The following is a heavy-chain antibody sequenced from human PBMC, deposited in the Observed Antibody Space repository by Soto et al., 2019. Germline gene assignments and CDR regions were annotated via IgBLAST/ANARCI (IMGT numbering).Heavy chain of an antibody. D-gene: IGHD3-22*01. CDR2: IYWNDDK. CDR3: ARSNYYDSSGYDAFDI. J-gene: IGHJ3*02. V-gene: IGHV2-5*01. CDR1: GFSLSTSGVG. Sequence: SGPTLVNPTQTLTLTCTFSGFSLSTSGVGVGWIRQPPGKALEWLALIYWNDDKRYSPSLKSRLTITKDTSKNQVVLTMTNMDPVDTATYYCARSNYYDSSGYDAFDIWGQGTMVTVSS.